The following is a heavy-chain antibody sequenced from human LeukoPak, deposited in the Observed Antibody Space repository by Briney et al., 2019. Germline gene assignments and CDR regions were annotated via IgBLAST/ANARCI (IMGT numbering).Heavy chain of an antibody. J-gene: IGHJ4*02. D-gene: IGHD4-23*01. Sequence: GSLPLSCAASGFSFSNYGMNWVRQAPGKGLGWVAFISTGSSTTYYADSVKGRFTISRDNVENSLYLQMNSLRDEDTAVYYCARVAAGYSVNYFDYWGQGTLVTVSS. CDR2: ISTGSSTT. CDR3: ARVAAGYSVNYFDY. V-gene: IGHV3-48*02. CDR1: GFSFSNYG.